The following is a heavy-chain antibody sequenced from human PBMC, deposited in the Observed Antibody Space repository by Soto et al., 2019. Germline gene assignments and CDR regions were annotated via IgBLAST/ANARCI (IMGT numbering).Heavy chain of an antibody. CDR2: ISSTGSGR. CDR3: VRDLNEPLAADLLRVAT. J-gene: IGHJ4*02. V-gene: IGHV3-48*03. CDR1: GFSFTSYE. D-gene: IGHD5-12*01. Sequence: QLVESGGGLVQPGGSLRLSCAASGFSFTSYEMHWVRQAPGKGLEWISYISSTGSGRLYADSVKGRFTISRDNARNSLALQMNNLRAEDTATYYCVRDLNEPLAADLLRVATWGQGTQVIVSS.